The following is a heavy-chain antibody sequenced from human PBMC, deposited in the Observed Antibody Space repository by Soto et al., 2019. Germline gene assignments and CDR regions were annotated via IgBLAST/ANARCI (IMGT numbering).Heavy chain of an antibody. Sequence: GPLRLSGAVSVFTFIHAWMSWVRQAPGKGLEWVGRIKSKTDGGTTDCAAPVKGRFTVSRDDSKNTLYLQMNSLKTEDTAVYYCTSYSPVDYWGQGTLVTVSS. CDR1: VFTFIHAW. CDR2: IKSKTDGGTT. V-gene: IGHV3-15*01. D-gene: IGHD2-15*01. J-gene: IGHJ4*02. CDR3: TSYSPVDY.